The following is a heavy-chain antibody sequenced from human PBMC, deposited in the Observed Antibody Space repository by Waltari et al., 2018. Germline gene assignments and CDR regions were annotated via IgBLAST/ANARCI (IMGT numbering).Heavy chain of an antibody. V-gene: IGHV4-61*02. D-gene: IGHD2-21*01. CDR1: GGSISSGCYY. CDR2: IYTSGST. J-gene: IGHJ6*03. Sequence: QVQLQESGPGLVKPSQTLSLTCTVSGGSISSGCYYWSWNRQPAGKGLEWIGRIYTSGSTNYNPSLKSRVTISVDTSKNQFSLKLSSVTAADTAVYYCARGTGGIFERAYYYMDVWGKGTTVTVSS. CDR3: ARGTGGIFERAYYYMDV.